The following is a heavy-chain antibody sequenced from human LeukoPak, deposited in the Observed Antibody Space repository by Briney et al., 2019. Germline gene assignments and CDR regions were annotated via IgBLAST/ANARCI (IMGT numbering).Heavy chain of an antibody. CDR2: IIPILGIA. CDR1: GGTFSSYA. Sequence: SVKVSCKASGGTFSSYAISWVRQAPGQGLEWMGRIIPILGIANYAQKFQGRVTITADKSTSTAYMELSSLRSEDTAVYYCARKVLGEWLLGEAFDIWGQGTMVTVSS. J-gene: IGHJ3*02. V-gene: IGHV1-69*04. CDR3: ARKVLGEWLLGEAFDI. D-gene: IGHD3-3*01.